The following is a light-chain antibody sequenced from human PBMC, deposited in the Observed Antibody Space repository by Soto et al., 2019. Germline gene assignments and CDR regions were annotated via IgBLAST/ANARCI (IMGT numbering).Light chain of an antibody. CDR2: AVS. CDR1: SSDVGAYKY. Sequence: QSVLTQPPSASGSPGQSVTISCTGTSSDVGAYKYVSWYQQHPGKAPKLMIYAVSERPSGVPDRFSGSKSGNTASLTVSGLQAEDEADYYCSSYAHTNNLFFGGGTKLTVL. J-gene: IGLJ2*01. CDR3: SSYAHTNNLF. V-gene: IGLV2-8*01.